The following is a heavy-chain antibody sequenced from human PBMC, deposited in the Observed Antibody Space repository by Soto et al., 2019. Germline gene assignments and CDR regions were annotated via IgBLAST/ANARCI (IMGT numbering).Heavy chain of an antibody. V-gene: IGHV4-30-2*01. CDR3: ARVPSYDSSGYPIFDY. Sequence: PSETLSLTCAVSGGSISSGGYSWSWIRQPPGKGLEWIGYIYHSGSTYYNPSLKSRVTISVDRSKNQFYLKLSSVTAADTAVYYCARVPSYDSSGYPIFDYWGQGTLVT. CDR2: IYHSGST. CDR1: GGSISSGGYS. D-gene: IGHD3-22*01. J-gene: IGHJ4*02.